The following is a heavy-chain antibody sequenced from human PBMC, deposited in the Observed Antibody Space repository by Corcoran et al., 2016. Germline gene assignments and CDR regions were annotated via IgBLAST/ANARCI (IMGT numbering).Heavy chain of an antibody. J-gene: IGHJ4*01. V-gene: IGHV1-24*01. CDR2: IDPETGGT. CDR3: TRNFYGSSYPVDY. Sequence: QVQLQQSGAELVRPGASVTLSCKASGYTFTDYEMHWVKQTPVHGLEWIGAIDPETGGTAYNQKFKGKAILTADKSSSTAYMELRSLTSEDSAVYYCTRNFYGSSYPVDYWGQGTTLTVSA. CDR1: GYTFTDYE. D-gene: IGHD2-15*01.